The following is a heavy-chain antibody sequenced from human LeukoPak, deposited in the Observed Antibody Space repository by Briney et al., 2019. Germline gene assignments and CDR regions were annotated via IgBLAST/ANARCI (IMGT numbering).Heavy chain of an antibody. CDR3: AKVSRSGYSYGYYFDY. J-gene: IGHJ4*02. CDR2: ISGSGGST. D-gene: IGHD5-18*01. Sequence: GGSLRLSCAASGFTFSSYAMSWVRQAPGKVLEWVSAISGSGGSTYYADSVKGRFTISRDNSKNTLYLQMNSLRAEDTAVYYCAKVSRSGYSYGYYFDYWGQGTLVTVSS. CDR1: GFTFSSYA. V-gene: IGHV3-23*01.